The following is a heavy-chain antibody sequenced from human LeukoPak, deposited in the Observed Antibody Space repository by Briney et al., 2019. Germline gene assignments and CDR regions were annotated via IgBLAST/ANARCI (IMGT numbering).Heavy chain of an antibody. CDR1: AGSISTPY. J-gene: IGHJ4*02. CDR3: ASGTVFGVITPQYFHY. CDR2: VFYGGIT. V-gene: IGHV4-59*11. D-gene: IGHD3-3*01. Sequence: PSETLSLTCTVSAGSISTPYWHWIRQSPGKRLEWIGFVFYGGITNYNPSLKSRVTISLDTSKNQFSLKLTSVTAADTAVYYCASGTVFGVITPQYFHYWGQGTRVIVSS.